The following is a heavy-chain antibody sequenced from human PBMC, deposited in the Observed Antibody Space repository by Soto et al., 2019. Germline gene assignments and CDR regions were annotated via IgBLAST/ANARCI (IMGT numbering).Heavy chain of an antibody. CDR1: GYTVTSYY. V-gene: IGHV1-46*01. D-gene: IGHD2-2*01. Sequence: QVQLVQSGAEVKKPGASVKVSCKASGYTVTSYYMHWVRQAPGQGLEWMGIINPKSGSTTYAPQFQGRVTMTRATLTSTVSMELASLTSVDTAVYYCARAGIAYCTSTTCYLYYYVMDVWGQGTTVTGSS. J-gene: IGHJ6*02. CDR2: INPKSGST. CDR3: ARAGIAYCTSTTCYLYYYVMDV.